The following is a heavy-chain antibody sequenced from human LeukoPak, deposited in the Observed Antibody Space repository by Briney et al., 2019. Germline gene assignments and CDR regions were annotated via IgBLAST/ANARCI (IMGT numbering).Heavy chain of an antibody. CDR3: ARVDGSSGSYLASFDY. D-gene: IGHD3-10*01. Sequence: ASVKVSCKASGYTFTGYYMHWVRQAPGQGLEWMGWINPNSGGAKYAQKFQGRVTLTWDTSISTAYMELSRLRSDDTAVYYCARVDGSSGSYLASFDYWGQGTLVTVSS. CDR1: GYTFTGYY. J-gene: IGHJ4*02. CDR2: INPNSGGA. V-gene: IGHV1-2*02.